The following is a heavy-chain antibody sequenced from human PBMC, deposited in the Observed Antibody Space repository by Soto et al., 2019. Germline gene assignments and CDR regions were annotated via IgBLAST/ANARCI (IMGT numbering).Heavy chain of an antibody. CDR2: VNPILSMS. D-gene: IGHD3-10*01. Sequence: QVQLVQSGAEVKRPGSSVKVSCKASGDTFNFYSINWVRQAPGVGLEWVGRVNPILSMSNYAQRFQGRVTMTADKSTSRAYMELRSLRSDDTAIYFCASSYGSGYRAFDYWGQGALVTVSS. V-gene: IGHV1-69*02. CDR1: GDTFNFYS. CDR3: ASSYGSGYRAFDY. J-gene: IGHJ4*02.